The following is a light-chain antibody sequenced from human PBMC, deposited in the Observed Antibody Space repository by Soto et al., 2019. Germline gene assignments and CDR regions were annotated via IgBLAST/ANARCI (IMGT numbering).Light chain of an antibody. CDR1: QSVRSN. Sequence: EIVLTQSPATLSVSPGERATLSCRASQSVRSNLAWYQQKPGQGPRLLIFGASTRATNIPARFSGSGCGTEFSLTISSLQSEDFAVYYCQQYINWSPLTFGGGTKVDIK. V-gene: IGKV3-15*01. J-gene: IGKJ4*01. CDR2: GAS. CDR3: QQYINWSPLT.